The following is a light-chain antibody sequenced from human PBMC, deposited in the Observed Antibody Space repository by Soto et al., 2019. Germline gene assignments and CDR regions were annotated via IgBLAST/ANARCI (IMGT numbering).Light chain of an antibody. CDR2: DAS. J-gene: IGKJ1*01. Sequence: ESVMTQSPGTLSLSPGERATLCCRASQSISSNYVAWYQQKPGQAPRLLIYDASTRATGIPNRYSGSGSGTDFTLTISRLEPEDFAVFYCQQYGDSPTFGQGTKVDI. CDR1: QSISSNY. CDR3: QQYGDSPT. V-gene: IGKV3-20*01.